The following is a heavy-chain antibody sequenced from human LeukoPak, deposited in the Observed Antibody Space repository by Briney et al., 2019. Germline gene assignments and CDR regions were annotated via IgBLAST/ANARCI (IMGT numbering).Heavy chain of an antibody. CDR1: GGSISSYY. CDR3: ARGGWELGAFTFDT. J-gene: IGHJ4*02. Sequence: PSETLSLTCTVSGGSISSYYWSWIRQPAGKGLEWIGRIYTSGTTNYNPSLRSRVTMSVDTSKNQFSLKLSSVTAADTAVYYCARGGWELGAFTFDTWGQGTLVTVSS. D-gene: IGHD7-27*01. V-gene: IGHV4-4*07. CDR2: IYTSGTT.